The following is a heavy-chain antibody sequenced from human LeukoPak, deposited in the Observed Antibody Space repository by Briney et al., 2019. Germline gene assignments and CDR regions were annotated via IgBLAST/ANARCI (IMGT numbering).Heavy chain of an antibody. J-gene: IGHJ3*02. V-gene: IGHV1-69*04. CDR2: IIPILGIA. CDR3: ARDGYNRGAFDI. CDR1: GGTVSSYA. D-gene: IGHD5-24*01. Sequence: SVKVSCKASGGTVSSYAISWVRQAPGQGLEWMGRIIPILGIANYAQKFQGRVTITADKSTSTAYMELSSLRSEDTAVYYCARDGYNRGAFDIWGQGTMVTVSS.